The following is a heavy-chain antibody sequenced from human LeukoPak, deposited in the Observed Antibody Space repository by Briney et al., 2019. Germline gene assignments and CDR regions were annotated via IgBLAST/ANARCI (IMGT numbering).Heavy chain of an antibody. V-gene: IGHV3-9*01. Sequence: PGGSLRLSCAASGFTFDDYAMHWVRQAPGKGLEWVSGISWNSGSIGYADSVKGRFTISRDNAKNSLYLQMNSLRAEDTAVYYCARAHAISGSYRGALDYWGQGTLVTVSS. CDR1: GFTFDDYA. J-gene: IGHJ4*02. CDR2: ISWNSGSI. CDR3: ARAHAISGSYRGALDY. D-gene: IGHD1-26*01.